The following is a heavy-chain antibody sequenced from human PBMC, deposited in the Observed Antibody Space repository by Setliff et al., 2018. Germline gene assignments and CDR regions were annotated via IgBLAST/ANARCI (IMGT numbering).Heavy chain of an antibody. CDR1: GGSISSGSDY. CDR3: ARVVSDDYCGGDCSDY. D-gene: IGHD2-21*02. Sequence: SETLSLTCSVSGGSISSGSDYWTWIRQPAGKGLEWIGHIYTSGSTNYNPSLKSRVTISVDASKNQLSLKLNSVTAEDTAVYYCARVVSDDYCGGDCSDYWGQGTLVTVSS. CDR2: IYTSGST. V-gene: IGHV4-61*09. J-gene: IGHJ4*02.